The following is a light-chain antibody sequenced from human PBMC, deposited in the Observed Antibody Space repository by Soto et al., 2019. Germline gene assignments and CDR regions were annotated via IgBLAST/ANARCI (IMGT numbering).Light chain of an antibody. J-gene: IGKJ5*01. V-gene: IGKV3-11*01. CDR3: QQRSYWPPGA. CDR1: QSVSSY. CDR2: DAS. Sequence: IALTQSPPTLSLSPGETITLSSSPSQSVSSYLAWYQQKPGQDPRILIYDASNRATGIPARFSGSGFGTDFTLTISSLEHEDFAVNYCQQRSYWPPGAFGQGTRLEI.